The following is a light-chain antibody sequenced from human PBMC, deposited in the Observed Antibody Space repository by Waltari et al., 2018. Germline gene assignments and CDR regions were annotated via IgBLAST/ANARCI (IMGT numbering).Light chain of an antibody. CDR1: QSVTNNY. CDR2: DAS. Sequence: EIGLTQSPGTLSLSPGERATLSCRASQSVTNNYLAWYQQKRGQAPRLLIDDASKRAAGIPARFIGSGSVTEFTCTNSRLGPEDFAVYYCHRWSHSPLTFGGGTKVVIK. V-gene: IGKV3-20*01. CDR3: HRWSHSPLT. J-gene: IGKJ4*01.